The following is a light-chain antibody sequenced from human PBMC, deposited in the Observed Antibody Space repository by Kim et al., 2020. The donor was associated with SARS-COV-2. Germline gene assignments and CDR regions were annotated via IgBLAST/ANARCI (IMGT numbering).Light chain of an antibody. Sequence: SYELTQPPSVSVAPGKTARITCGGNNIGSKSVHWYQQNPGQAPVLVIYYDSDRPSGIPERFSGSNSGNTATLTISRVEAGDEADYYCQVWDSSSDHPVFGGGTQLTVL. J-gene: IGLJ3*02. CDR2: YDS. CDR3: QVWDSSSDHPV. V-gene: IGLV3-21*04. CDR1: NIGSKS.